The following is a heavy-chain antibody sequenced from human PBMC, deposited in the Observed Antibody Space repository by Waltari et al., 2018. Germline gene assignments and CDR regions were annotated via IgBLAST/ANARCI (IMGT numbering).Heavy chain of an antibody. V-gene: IGHV3-23*04. CDR2: ISASGGRT. CDR1: GFTFTNYA. J-gene: IGHJ4*02. Sequence: EVQLVESGGGLVQPGGSLRLSCAASGFTFTNYAMSWVRQAPGKGLEWVSGISASGGRTYYADSVKGRFTISRDNSKNTLYLQMNSLRAEDTAVYYCARASTSPGIAANYWGQGTLVTVSS. CDR3: ARASTSPGIAANY. D-gene: IGHD6-13*01.